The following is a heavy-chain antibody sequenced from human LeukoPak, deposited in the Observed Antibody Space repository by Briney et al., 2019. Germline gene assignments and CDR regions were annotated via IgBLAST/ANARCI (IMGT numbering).Heavy chain of an antibody. D-gene: IGHD3-10*01. V-gene: IGHV6-1*01. Sequence: SQTLSLTCAISGDSVSINSAAWNWIRQSPSRGLEWLGRTYYRSKWYNDYAVSVKSRITINPDTSKNQLSLQLNSVTPEDTAVYYCARDRDTMVRGVPCNYYGMDVWGQGTTVTVSS. CDR1: GDSVSINSAA. CDR3: ARDRDTMVRGVPCNYYGMDV. J-gene: IGHJ6*02. CDR2: TYYRSKWYN.